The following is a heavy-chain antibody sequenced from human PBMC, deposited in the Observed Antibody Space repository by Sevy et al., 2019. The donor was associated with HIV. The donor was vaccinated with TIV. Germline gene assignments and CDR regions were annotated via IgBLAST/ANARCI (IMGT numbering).Heavy chain of an antibody. CDR1: GFTFSDAR. D-gene: IGHD1-26*01. CDR3: TTDPGGGTYPSHGREY. J-gene: IGHJ4*01. Sequence: GGSLRLSCAASGFTFSDARLSWVRQAPGKGLEWVGRIKSKTDDGTTEYIAPVKGRFTILSDDSKTTQYLQMKSLKIEDTAVYYCTTDPGGGTYPSHGREYWGQGTLVTVSS. V-gene: IGHV3-15*01. CDR2: IKSKTDDGTT.